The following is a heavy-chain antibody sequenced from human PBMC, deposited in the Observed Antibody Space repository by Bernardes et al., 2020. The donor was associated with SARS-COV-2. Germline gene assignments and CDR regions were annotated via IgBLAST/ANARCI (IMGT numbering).Heavy chain of an antibody. CDR2: IKSKTDGGTT. V-gene: IGHV3-15*01. Sequence: GGSLRLSCAASGFTFSNAWMSWVRQAPGKGQEWVGRIKSKTDGGTTDYAAPVKGRFTISRDDSKNTLYLQMNSLKTEDTAVYYCTTGGDITIFGVVIVMDAFDICGQGTIVTVSS. CDR1: GFTFSNAW. D-gene: IGHD3-3*01. J-gene: IGHJ3*02. CDR3: TTGGDITIFGVVIVMDAFDI.